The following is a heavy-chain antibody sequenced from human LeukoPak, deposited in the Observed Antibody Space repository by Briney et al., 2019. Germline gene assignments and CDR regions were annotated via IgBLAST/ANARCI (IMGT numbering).Heavy chain of an antibody. CDR2: ISSSSSYI. Sequence: TGGSLRLSCAASGFTFSSYSMNWVRQAPGKGLEWVSSISSSSSYIYYADSVKGRFTISRDNAKKSLYLQMNSLRAEDTAVYYCARFADSSGYYYVKAFDIWGQGTMVTVSS. J-gene: IGHJ3*02. V-gene: IGHV3-21*01. CDR3: ARFADSSGYYYVKAFDI. D-gene: IGHD3-22*01. CDR1: GFTFSSYS.